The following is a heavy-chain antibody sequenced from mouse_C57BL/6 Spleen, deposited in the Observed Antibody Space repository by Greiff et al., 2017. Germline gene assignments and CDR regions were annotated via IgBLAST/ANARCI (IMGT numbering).Heavy chain of an antibody. V-gene: IGHV1-50*01. Sequence: QVQLQQPGAELVKPGASVKLSCKASGYTFTSYWMQWVKQRPGQGLEWIGEIDPSDSYTNYNQKFKGKATLTVDTSTSTAYMQLSSLTSEDSAVYYCARLGERAYWGQGTLVTVSA. CDR2: IDPSDSYT. CDR3: ARLGERAY. CDR1: GYTFTSYW. J-gene: IGHJ3*01.